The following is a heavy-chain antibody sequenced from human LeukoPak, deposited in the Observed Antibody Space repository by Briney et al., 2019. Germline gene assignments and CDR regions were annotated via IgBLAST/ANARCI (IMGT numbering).Heavy chain of an antibody. CDR1: GFTFSSYS. J-gene: IGHJ4*02. CDR2: ITSSSSYI. V-gene: IGHV3-21*01. Sequence: PGGSLRLSCAASGFTFSSYSMNWVRQAPGKGLEWVSSITSSSSYISYADSVKGRFTISRDNSKNTLHLQMNSLRPEDTAVYYCARDLAVAGARTFDYWGQGTLVTVSS. CDR3: ARDLAVAGARTFDY. D-gene: IGHD6-19*01.